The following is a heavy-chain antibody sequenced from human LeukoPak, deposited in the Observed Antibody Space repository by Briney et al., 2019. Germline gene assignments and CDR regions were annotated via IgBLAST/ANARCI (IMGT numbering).Heavy chain of an antibody. V-gene: IGHV4-39*07. Sequence: SETLSLTCSVSGDSISSSTNYWGWIRQSPVKGLEWIVNFLFGGSTHYNPSLKSRVSISVDTSQNQFSLIMNSVTAADTAVYYCARGPGPRFFDYWGQGTLLSVSS. J-gene: IGHJ4*02. CDR1: GDSISSSTNY. CDR2: FLFGGST. CDR3: ARGPGPRFFDY.